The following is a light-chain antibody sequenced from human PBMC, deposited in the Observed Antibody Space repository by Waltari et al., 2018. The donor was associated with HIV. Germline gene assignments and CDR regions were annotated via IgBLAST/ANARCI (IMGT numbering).Light chain of an antibody. CDR3: SSYAATTTIL. CDR1: NSEVGAYDY. J-gene: IGLJ3*02. Sequence: QSVLTQPASVSGSPGQSITISCTGTNSEVGAYDYVSWYQQYPGKAPKLLIYEVTIRSPGISYRFSGSKSGNTASMTISGLQPEDEAHYYCSSYAATTTILFGGGTRLTVL. CDR2: EVT. V-gene: IGLV2-14*01.